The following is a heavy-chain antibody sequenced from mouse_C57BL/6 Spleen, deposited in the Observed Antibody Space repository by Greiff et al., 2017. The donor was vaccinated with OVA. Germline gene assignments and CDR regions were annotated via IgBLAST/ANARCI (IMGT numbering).Heavy chain of an antibody. J-gene: IGHJ3*01. CDR3: AILDDGYYYWFAY. CDR2: IHPSDSDT. Sequence: QVQLQQPGAELVKPGASVKVSCKASGYTFTSYWMHWVKQRPGQGLEWIGRIHPSDSDTNYNQKFKGKATLTVDKSSRTAYMQLSSLTSEDSAVYYCAILDDGYYYWFAYWGQGTLVTVSA. D-gene: IGHD2-3*01. V-gene: IGHV1-74*01. CDR1: GYTFTSYW.